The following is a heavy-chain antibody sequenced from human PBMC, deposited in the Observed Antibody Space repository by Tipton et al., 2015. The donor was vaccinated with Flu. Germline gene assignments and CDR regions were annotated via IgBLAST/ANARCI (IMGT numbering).Heavy chain of an antibody. Sequence: SLRLSCAASGFTVSSNYMSWVRQAPGRGLEWVSVIYSGGSTYYADSVKGRFTISRDNSKNTLYLQMNSLRAEDTAVYYCAGMGREVGDRSSSGVDYWGQGTLVTVYS. V-gene: IGHV3-53*01. CDR2: IYSGGST. CDR1: GFTVSSNY. J-gene: IGHJ4*02. CDR3: AGMGREVGDRSSSGVDY. D-gene: IGHD6-6*01.